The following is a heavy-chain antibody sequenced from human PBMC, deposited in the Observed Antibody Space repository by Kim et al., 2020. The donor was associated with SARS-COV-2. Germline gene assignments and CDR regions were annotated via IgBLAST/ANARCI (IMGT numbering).Heavy chain of an antibody. D-gene: IGHD1-26*01. J-gene: IGHJ3*02. CDR3: ARVLGIPTSLLRAFDI. V-gene: IGHV4-31*03. CDR2: IYYSGST. Sequence: SETLSLTCTVSGGSISSGGYYWSWIRQHPGKGLEWIGYIYYSGSTYYNPSLKSRVTISVDTSKNQFSLKLSSVTAADTAVYYCARVLGIPTSLLRAFDIWGQGTMVTVSS. CDR1: GGSISSGGYY.